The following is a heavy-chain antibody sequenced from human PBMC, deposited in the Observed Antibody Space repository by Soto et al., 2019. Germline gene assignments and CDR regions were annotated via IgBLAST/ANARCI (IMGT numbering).Heavy chain of an antibody. D-gene: IGHD4-17*01. J-gene: IGHJ4*02. CDR1: GGSINSGGYY. Sequence: QVQLQESGPGLVKPSQTLSLTCTVSGGSINSGGYYWSWIRQLPGKGLGLVGYMYYSGARQYNPSLRSRVSMSVDTSQDQFSLKLGSVTAADTAMYYCARHRGGNGHYIYFDSWGQGTQVTVSS. CDR3: ARHRGGNGHYIYFDS. CDR2: MYYSGAR. V-gene: IGHV4-31*03.